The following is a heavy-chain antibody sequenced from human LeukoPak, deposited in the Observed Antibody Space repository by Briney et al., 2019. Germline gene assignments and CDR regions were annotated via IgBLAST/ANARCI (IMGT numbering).Heavy chain of an antibody. D-gene: IGHD3-22*01. CDR3: ARVLGYYYDSSGYSRLDY. CDR1: GYSFTSYW. V-gene: IGHV5-51*01. Sequence: GESLKISCKGSGYSFTSYWIGWVRQMPGKGLERMGIIYPGDSDTRYSPSFQGQVTISADKSISTAYLQWSSLKASDTAMYYCARVLGYYYDSSGYSRLDYWGQGTLVTVSS. CDR2: IYPGDSDT. J-gene: IGHJ4*02.